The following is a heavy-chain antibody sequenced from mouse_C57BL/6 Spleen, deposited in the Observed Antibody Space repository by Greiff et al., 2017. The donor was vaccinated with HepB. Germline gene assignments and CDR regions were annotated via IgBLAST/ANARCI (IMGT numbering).Heavy chain of an antibody. V-gene: IGHV1-52*01. J-gene: IGHJ4*01. CDR2: IDPSDSET. CDR1: GYTFTSYW. Sequence: VQLQQPGAELVRPGSSVKLSCKASGYTFTSYWMHWVKQRPIQGLEWIGNIDPSDSETHYNQKFKDKATLTVDKSSSTAYMQLSSLTSEDSAVYYCARGGVYLYAMDYWGQGTSVTVSS. CDR3: ARGGVYLYAMDY. D-gene: IGHD5-1*01.